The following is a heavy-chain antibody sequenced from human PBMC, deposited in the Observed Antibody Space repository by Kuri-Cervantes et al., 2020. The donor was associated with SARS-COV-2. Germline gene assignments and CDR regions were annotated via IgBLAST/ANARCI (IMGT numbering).Heavy chain of an antibody. Sequence: GGSLRLSCAASGFTVSSNYMSWVRQAPGKGLEWVSVIYSGGSTYYADSVKGRFTISRDNSESTQYLQMNSLRAEDTAVYYCASGPGILWFGDDYWGQGTLVTVSS. CDR1: GFTVSSNY. D-gene: IGHD3-10*01. V-gene: IGHV3-53*01. CDR3: ASGPGILWFGDDY. J-gene: IGHJ4*02. CDR2: IYSGGST.